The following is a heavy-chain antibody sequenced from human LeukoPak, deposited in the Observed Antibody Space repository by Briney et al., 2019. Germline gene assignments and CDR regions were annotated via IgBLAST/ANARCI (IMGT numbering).Heavy chain of an antibody. J-gene: IGHJ4*02. Sequence: QSGGSLRLSCAASGFTFSSYAMSWVRQAPGKGLEWVSAISGSGGSTYYADSVKGRFTISRDNSKNTLYLQMNSLGAEDTAVYYCAKRMSRGAVAALFDYWGQGTLVTVSS. CDR2: ISGSGGST. D-gene: IGHD6-19*01. CDR1: GFTFSSYA. CDR3: AKRMSRGAVAALFDY. V-gene: IGHV3-23*01.